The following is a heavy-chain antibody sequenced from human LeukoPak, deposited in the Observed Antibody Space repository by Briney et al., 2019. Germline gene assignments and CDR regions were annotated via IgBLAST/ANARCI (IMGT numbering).Heavy chain of an antibody. J-gene: IGHJ4*02. V-gene: IGHV3-23*01. CDR2: ISGSGDAT. Sequence: GGALRVSCAASGCAFSNYSMGWVRQDPGKGLEWVSGISGSGDATWYADSVKGRFTISRDNSKNTVNLQMNSLRPEDRAVYYCAKCSGGSCYASGAFDYWGQGTLVTVSS. D-gene: IGHD2-15*01. CDR1: GCAFSNYS. CDR3: AKCSGGSCYASGAFDY.